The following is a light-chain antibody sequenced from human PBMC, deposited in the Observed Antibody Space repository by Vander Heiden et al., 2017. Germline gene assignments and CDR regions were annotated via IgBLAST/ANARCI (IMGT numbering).Light chain of an antibody. V-gene: IGKV3-11*01. CDR2: DAS. J-gene: IGKJ2*01. CDR1: QSVSSY. CDR3: QQRSNWPPMYT. Sequence: NVLTQSPATLSLSPGERATLSCRASQSVSSYLTWYQQKPGQAPRLLIYDASNRATGIPARFSGSGSGTDFTLTISSLEPEDFAVYYCQQRSNWPPMYTFGPGTKMEIK.